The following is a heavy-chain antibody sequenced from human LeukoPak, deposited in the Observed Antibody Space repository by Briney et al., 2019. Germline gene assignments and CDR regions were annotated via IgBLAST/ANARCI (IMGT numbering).Heavy chain of an antibody. CDR2: IKQDGSEK. CDR1: GFTVSSIH. Sequence: PGGSLRLSCAASGFTVSSIHMVWVRQAPGKGLEWVANIKQDGSEKYYVDSVKGRFTISRDNAKNSLYLQMNSLRAEDTAVYYCVRGMDIWGQGTMVTVSS. V-gene: IGHV3-7*03. CDR3: VRGMDI. J-gene: IGHJ3*02.